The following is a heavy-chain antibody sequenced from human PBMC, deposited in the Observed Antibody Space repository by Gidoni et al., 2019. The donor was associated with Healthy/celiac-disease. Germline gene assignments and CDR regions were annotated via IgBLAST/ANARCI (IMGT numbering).Heavy chain of an antibody. D-gene: IGHD3-10*01. CDR1: GFTFRSYA. Sequence: EVQLLESGGRLVQPGGSLRLSCPASGFTFRSYAMSWVRQAPGKGLEWVSAISGSGGSTYYADSVKGRFTISRDNAKNTRYLQMNSLRAEDTAVYYCAKGGVFDYWGQGTLVTVSS. CDR2: ISGSGGST. J-gene: IGHJ4*02. V-gene: IGHV3-23*01. CDR3: AKGGVFDY.